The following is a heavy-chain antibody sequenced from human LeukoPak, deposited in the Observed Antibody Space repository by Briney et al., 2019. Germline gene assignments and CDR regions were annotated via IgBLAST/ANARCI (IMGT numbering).Heavy chain of an antibody. Sequence: PGGSLRLSCAASGFTFSSYDMYWVRQAPGKGLEWVAVIFYDGSNKYCADSVKGRFTISRDNSKNTLYLQMNSLRADDTALYYCARVGIAAPGYYGMDVWGQGTTVTVSS. CDR1: GFTFSSYD. D-gene: IGHD6-13*01. V-gene: IGHV3-33*01. CDR2: IFYDGSNK. J-gene: IGHJ6*02. CDR3: ARVGIAAPGYYGMDV.